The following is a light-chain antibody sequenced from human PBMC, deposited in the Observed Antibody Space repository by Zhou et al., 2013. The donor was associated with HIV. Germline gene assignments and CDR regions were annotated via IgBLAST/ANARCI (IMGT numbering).Light chain of an antibody. CDR2: EVT. V-gene: IGLV2-8*01. CDR3: QSYDSRLRFVV. J-gene: IGLJ2*01. Sequence: QSALTQPPSASGSPGQSVTISCTGTSSDVGGYNYVSWYQQHPGKAPKLMIYEVTKRPSGVPDRFSGSKSGNTASLTVSGLQAEDEADYYCQSYDSRLRFVVFGGGTKLTVL. CDR1: SSDVGGYNY.